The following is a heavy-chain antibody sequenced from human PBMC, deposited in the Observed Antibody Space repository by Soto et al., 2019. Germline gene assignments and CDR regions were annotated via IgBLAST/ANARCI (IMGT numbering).Heavy chain of an antibody. CDR1: GFTFSSYA. J-gene: IGHJ6*02. CDR3: ARDSAGYCSGGSWLDFHPYYYGMYM. CDR2: ISYHGSNK. D-gene: IGHD2-15*01. V-gene: IGHV3-30-3*01. Sequence: GGSLRLSCAASGFTFSSYAMHWLRQAPGKGLEWVAVISYHGSNKYYADSVKGRFTISRDNSKNTLYLQMNSLRAEDVAVYYCARDSAGYCSGGSWLDFHPYYYGMYMCGQRSTLPVSS.